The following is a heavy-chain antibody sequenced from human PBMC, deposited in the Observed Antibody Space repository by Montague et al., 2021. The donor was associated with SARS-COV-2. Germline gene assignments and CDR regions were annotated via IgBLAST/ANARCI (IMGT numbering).Heavy chain of an antibody. CDR1: GGSISSSSYY. CDR2: NFYSGST. CDR3: ASMVRAQVYYLDY. D-gene: IGHD3-10*01. J-gene: IGHJ4*02. V-gene: IGHV4-39*01. Sequence: SETLSLTCTVSGGSISSSSYYCGWIHQPPGERLGWVGSNFYSGSTXYKPSLKRRATIFVDTSKNQSSLMLSFVTAADTAVYYSASMVRAQVYYLDYWGQGTLVTVSS.